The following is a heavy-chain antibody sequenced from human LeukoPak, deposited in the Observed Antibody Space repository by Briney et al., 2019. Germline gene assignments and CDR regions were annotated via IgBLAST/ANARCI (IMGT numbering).Heavy chain of an antibody. D-gene: IGHD1-26*01. Sequence: PGGSLRLSCAASGFTISSYWMNWVRQAPGKGLEWVANIKQDGSEKKYVDSVKGRFTISRDNSKNTLYLQMNSLRAEDTAVYYCARDLSGSYGSFDYWGQGTLVTVSS. J-gene: IGHJ4*02. CDR2: IKQDGSEK. CDR1: GFTISSYW. CDR3: ARDLSGSYGSFDY. V-gene: IGHV3-7*01.